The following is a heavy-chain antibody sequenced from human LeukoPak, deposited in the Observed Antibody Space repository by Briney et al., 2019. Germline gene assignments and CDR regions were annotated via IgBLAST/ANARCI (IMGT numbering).Heavy chain of an antibody. Sequence: GGSLRLSCAASGFTFSSYSMNWVRQAPGKGLEWVSYISSSSSTINYADSVKGRFTISRDFAKNSVFLQMNSLRAEDTAVYYCARDNRYCISSSRYTALDYWGQGTLVTVSS. CDR3: ARDNRYCISSSRYTALDY. V-gene: IGHV3-48*01. D-gene: IGHD2-2*02. J-gene: IGHJ4*02. CDR1: GFTFSSYS. CDR2: ISSSSSTI.